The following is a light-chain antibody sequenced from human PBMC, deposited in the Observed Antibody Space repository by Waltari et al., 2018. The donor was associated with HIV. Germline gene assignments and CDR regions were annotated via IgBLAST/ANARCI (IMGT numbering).Light chain of an antibody. CDR1: NIGTKS. CDR2: HDT. Sequence: GGKNIGTKSVNWYQQKPGQAPLVVIYHDTDRPSGIPDRFSGSNSEDTATLTIRRVEAGDEADYYCQVWDTTTDDFVVFGGGTNLAV. J-gene: IGLJ2*01. CDR3: QVWDTTTDDFVV. V-gene: IGLV3-21*01.